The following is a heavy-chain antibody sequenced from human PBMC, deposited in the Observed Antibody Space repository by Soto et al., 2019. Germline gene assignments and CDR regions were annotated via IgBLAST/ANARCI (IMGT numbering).Heavy chain of an antibody. CDR1: GFSLSTTAEG. J-gene: IGHJ4*02. CDR2: IYWDDDE. V-gene: IGHV2-5*02. CDR3: AHGSCSSADCYPNQYLDY. Sequence: QITLKESGPTLVKPTQTLTLTCTFSGFSLSTTAEGVGWIRQPPGKALEWLALIYWDDDERYSPSLKSRLTLTKDTSKNQVVLTMTNVDPVDTATYYCAHGSCSSADCYPNQYLDYWGQGILVTVSS. D-gene: IGHD2-2*01.